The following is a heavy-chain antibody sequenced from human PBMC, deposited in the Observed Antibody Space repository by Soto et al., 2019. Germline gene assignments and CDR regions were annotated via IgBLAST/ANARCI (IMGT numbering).Heavy chain of an antibody. V-gene: IGHV4-30-2*01. CDR1: GGSISSGGYS. CDR2: IYHSGST. D-gene: IGHD1-1*01. Sequence: SETLSLTCAVSGGSISSGGYSWSWIRQPPGKGLEWIGYIYHSGSTYYNPSLKSRVTISVDRSKNQFSLKLSSVTAADTAVYYCARGRDGYNSYYYYGMDVWGQGTTVTVSS. CDR3: ARGRDGYNSYYYYGMDV. J-gene: IGHJ6*02.